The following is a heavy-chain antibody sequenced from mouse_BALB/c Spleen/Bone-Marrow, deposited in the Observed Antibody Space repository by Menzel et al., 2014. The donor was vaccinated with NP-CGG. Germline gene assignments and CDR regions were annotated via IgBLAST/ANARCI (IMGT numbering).Heavy chain of an antibody. CDR3: SRGRRDALDY. CDR1: GYTFTSYY. Sequence: VQLQRSGAELVKPGASVKLSCKASGYTFTSYYMYWVKQRPGQGLEWFGEINPSNGGTNFNEKFKNKATLTVDKSSSTAYMQLSSLTSEDSAVYYCSRGRRDALDYWGQGTSVIVSS. V-gene: IGHV1S81*02. J-gene: IGHJ4*01. CDR2: INPSNGGT.